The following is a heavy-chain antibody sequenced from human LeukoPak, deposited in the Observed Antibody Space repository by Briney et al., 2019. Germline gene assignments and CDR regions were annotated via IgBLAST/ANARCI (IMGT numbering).Heavy chain of an antibody. J-gene: IGHJ3*02. CDR2: IYYSGST. V-gene: IGHV4-59*01. CDR1: GGSISSYY. CDR3: ASGSGSDRDAFDI. Sequence: PSETLSLTCTVSGGSISSYYWSWIRQPPGKGLEWIGYIYYSGSTNYNPSLKSRVTISVDTSKNQFSLKLSSVTAADTAVYYCASGSGSDRDAFDIWGQGTMVTVSS. D-gene: IGHD3-10*01.